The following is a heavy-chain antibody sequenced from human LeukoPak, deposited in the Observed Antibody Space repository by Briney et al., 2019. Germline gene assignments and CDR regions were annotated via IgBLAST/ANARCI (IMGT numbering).Heavy chain of an antibody. CDR1: GYTFTGNF. D-gene: IGHD4-17*01. CDR3: ARGGRDYGDYIWGIGIDY. J-gene: IGHJ4*02. CDR2: INPNSGGT. Sequence: GASVKVSCKASGYTFTGNFIYWVRQAPGQGLEWMGWINPNSGGTNYAQKFQGRVTMTRDTTISTAYLELSRLRSDDTAVYYCARGGRDYGDYIWGIGIDYWGQGTLVTVSS. V-gene: IGHV1-2*02.